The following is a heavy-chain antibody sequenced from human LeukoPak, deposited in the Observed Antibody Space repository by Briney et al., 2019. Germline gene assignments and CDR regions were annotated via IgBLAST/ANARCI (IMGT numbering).Heavy chain of an antibody. CDR1: GFTFSNAW. Sequence: MTRGSLRLSCAASGFTFSNAWMNWVRQAPGKGLEWVGRIKSKTDGGTTDYAAPVKGRFTISRDDSKNTLYLQMNSLKTEDTAVYYCTTIVGATPDAFDIWGQGTMVTVSS. J-gene: IGHJ3*02. D-gene: IGHD1-26*01. V-gene: IGHV3-15*07. CDR3: TTIVGATPDAFDI. CDR2: IKSKTDGGTT.